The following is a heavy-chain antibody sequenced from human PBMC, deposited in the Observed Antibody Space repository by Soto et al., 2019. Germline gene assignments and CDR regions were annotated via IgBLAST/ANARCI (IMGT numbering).Heavy chain of an antibody. J-gene: IGHJ5*02. CDR3: ARGGTGTTWEVLNWFDP. CDR1: GGSISSYY. V-gene: IGHV4-59*01. Sequence: SETLSLTCTVSGGSISSYYWSWIRQPPGKGLEWIGYIYYSGSTNYNPSLKSRVTISVDTSKNQFSLKLSSVTAADTAVYYCARGGTGTTWEVLNWFDPWGQGTLVTVSS. D-gene: IGHD1-7*01. CDR2: IYYSGST.